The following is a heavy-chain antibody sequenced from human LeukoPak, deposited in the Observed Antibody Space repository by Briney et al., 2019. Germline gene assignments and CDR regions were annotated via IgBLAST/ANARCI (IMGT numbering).Heavy chain of an antibody. CDR1: GASISSSTDY. CDR3: AGLIRPGWFDP. Sequence: TSGTLSLTCTVSGASISSSTDYWGWIRQPPGKGLEWIANIYYSGSTYYNPSLKSRVTISVDTSKNQFSLKLSSVTAADTAVYYCAGLIRPGWFDPWGQGTLVTVSS. CDR2: IYYSGST. V-gene: IGHV4-39*01. D-gene: IGHD1-14*01. J-gene: IGHJ5*02.